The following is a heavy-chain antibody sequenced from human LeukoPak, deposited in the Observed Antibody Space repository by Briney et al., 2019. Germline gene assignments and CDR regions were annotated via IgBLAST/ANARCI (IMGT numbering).Heavy chain of an antibody. CDR3: PRFTYGGYSNSYYRDF. J-gene: IGHJ4*02. CDR2: IYYTGST. D-gene: IGHD4-17*01. CDR1: GASISSYY. Sequence: PSETLSLTCTVSGASISSYYWSWVRQPPGKGLEWIGHIYYTGSTNYNPSLQSRLTMSVDTSKNQFSLKLTSVTAADTAVYFCPRFTYGGYSNSYYRDFGGRGTRVSVSS. V-gene: IGHV4-59*08.